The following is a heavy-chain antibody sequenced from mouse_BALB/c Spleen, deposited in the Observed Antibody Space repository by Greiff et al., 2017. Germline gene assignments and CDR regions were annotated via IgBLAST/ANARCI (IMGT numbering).Heavy chain of an antibody. CDR2: IRSKSNNYAT. CDR1: GFTFNTYA. V-gene: IGHV10-1*02. J-gene: IGHJ1*01. Sequence: EVQLQESGGGLVQPKGSLKLSCAASGFTFNTYAMNWVRQAPGKGLEWVARIRSKSNNYATYYADSVKDRFTISRDDSQSMLYLQMNNLKTEDTAMYYCVRHVHGKGYFDVWGAGTTVTVSS. CDR3: VRHVHGKGYFDV. D-gene: IGHD2-1*01.